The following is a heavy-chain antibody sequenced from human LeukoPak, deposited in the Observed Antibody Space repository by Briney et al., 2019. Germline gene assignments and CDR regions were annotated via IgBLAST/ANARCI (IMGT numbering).Heavy chain of an antibody. CDR1: GGSISSYY. V-gene: IGHV4-59*01. CDR3: ASLNFEY. J-gene: IGHJ4*02. Sequence: PSETLSLTCTVSGGSISSYYWSWIRQPPGKGLEWIGYIYYSGSTNYNPSLKSRVTISVDTSKNQFSLKLSSVTAADTAVYYCASLNFEYWGQGTLVTVSS. CDR2: IYYSGST.